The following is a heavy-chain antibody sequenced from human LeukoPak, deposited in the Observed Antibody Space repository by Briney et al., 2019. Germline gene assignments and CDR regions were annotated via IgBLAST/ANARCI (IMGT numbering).Heavy chain of an antibody. CDR2: IYYSGST. Sequence: PSETLSLTCTVSGGSISSRSYYWGWIRQPPGKGLEWIGNIYYSGSTYYNASLKSRVTISVDTSENQFSLKLKSVTAADTAVYYCARHQRRHDSSGYPGAYYFDYWGQGTLVTVSS. CDR3: ARHQRRHDSSGYPGAYYFDY. J-gene: IGHJ4*02. CDR1: GGSISSRSYY. V-gene: IGHV4-39*01. D-gene: IGHD3-22*01.